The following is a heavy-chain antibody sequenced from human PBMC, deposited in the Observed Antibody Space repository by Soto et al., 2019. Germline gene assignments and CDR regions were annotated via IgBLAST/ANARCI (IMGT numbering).Heavy chain of an antibody. CDR3: ARSPDYYDSSGSSWLDP. D-gene: IGHD3-22*01. Sequence: SETLSLTCTVSGGSISSSSYCWGWIRQPPGKGLEWIGSIYYSGSTYYNPSLKSRVTISVDTSKNQFSLKLSSVTAADTAVYYCARSPDYYDSSGSSWLDPWGQGTLVT. CDR1: GGSISSSSYC. J-gene: IGHJ5*02. V-gene: IGHV4-39*01. CDR2: IYYSGST.